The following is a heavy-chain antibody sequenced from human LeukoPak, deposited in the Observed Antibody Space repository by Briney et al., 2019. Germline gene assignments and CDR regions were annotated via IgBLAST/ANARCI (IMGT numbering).Heavy chain of an antibody. CDR3: ARETYDFWSGYYKAPRYYYYMDV. J-gene: IGHJ6*03. D-gene: IGHD3-3*01. CDR1: GFTFSSYA. Sequence: GGSLRLSCAASGFTFSSYAMSWVRQAPGKGLEWVSAISGSGGSTYYADSVKGRFTISGDNAKNSLYLQMNSLRAEDTAVYYCARETYDFWSGYYKAPRYYYYMDVWGKGTTVTVSS. V-gene: IGHV3-23*01. CDR2: ISGSGGST.